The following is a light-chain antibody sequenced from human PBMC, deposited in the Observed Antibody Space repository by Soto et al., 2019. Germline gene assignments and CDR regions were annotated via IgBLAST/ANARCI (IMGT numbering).Light chain of an antibody. CDR3: YSYTTTSTYV. Sequence: QSALTQPASVSGSPGQSITLSCTGTTSDVGGYHFVSWYQQHPGKAPKLMIYEVTHRPSGVSDRFSGSKSGNTASLTISGLQAEDEADYYCYSYTTTSTYVFGSGTKLTVL. CDR1: TSDVGGYHF. V-gene: IGLV2-14*01. CDR2: EVT. J-gene: IGLJ1*01.